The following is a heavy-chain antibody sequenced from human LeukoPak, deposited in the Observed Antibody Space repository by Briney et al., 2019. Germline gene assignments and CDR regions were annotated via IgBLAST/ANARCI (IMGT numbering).Heavy chain of an antibody. CDR2: ISYDGGNK. Sequence: PGGSLRLSCAASGFTFSTYAMHWVRQAPGEGLEWVAVISYDGGNKYYADSVKGRFTISRDNSKRTLYLQMNSLRAEGTAVYYCARDRGAIVAGAAAFDYWGQGTLVTASS. D-gene: IGHD6-19*01. V-gene: IGHV3-30-3*01. J-gene: IGHJ4*02. CDR1: GFTFSTYA. CDR3: ARDRGAIVAGAAAFDY.